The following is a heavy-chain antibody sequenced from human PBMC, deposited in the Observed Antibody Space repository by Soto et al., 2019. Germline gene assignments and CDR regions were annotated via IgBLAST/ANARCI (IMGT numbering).Heavy chain of an antibody. CDR2: ISAYNGNT. CDR3: ARGSSSWWGPGSDYYGMDV. D-gene: IGHD6-13*01. CDR1: GYTFTSYG. V-gene: IGHV1-18*01. J-gene: IGHJ6*02. Sequence: ASVKVSCKASGYTFTSYGISWVRQAPGQGLEWMGWISAYNGNTNYAQKLQGRVTMTTDTSTSTAYMELRSLRSDDTAVYYCARGSSSWWGPGSDYYGMDVWGQGTTVTVSS.